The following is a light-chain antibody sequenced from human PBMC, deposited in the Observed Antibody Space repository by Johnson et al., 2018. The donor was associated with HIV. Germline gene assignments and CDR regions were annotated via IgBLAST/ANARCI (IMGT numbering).Light chain of an antibody. V-gene: IGLV1-51*02. Sequence: QSVLTQPPSVSAAPGQRVTISCSGNNSNIGYNSVSWYQQVPGTAPKLLIYENKKRPSGIADRFSGSKSGTSATLGINGLQTGDEADYYCGTWDSSLSAARVFGPGTKVTVL. CDR1: NSNIGYNS. J-gene: IGLJ1*01. CDR2: ENK. CDR3: GTWDSSLSAARV.